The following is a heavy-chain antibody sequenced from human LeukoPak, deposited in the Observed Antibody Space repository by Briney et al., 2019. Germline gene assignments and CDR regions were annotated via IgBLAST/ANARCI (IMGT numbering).Heavy chain of an antibody. D-gene: IGHD1-1*01. CDR3: SSYNWNDEFAFDI. CDR1: GGSISSSSYY. V-gene: IGHV4-39*01. CDR2: TYYSGST. Sequence: SETLSLTCTVSGGSISSSSYYWGWIRQPLGKGLEWIGSTYYSGSTYYNPSLKSRVTISVDTSKNQFSLKLSSVTAADTAVYYCSSYNWNDEFAFDIWGQGTMVTVSS. J-gene: IGHJ3*02.